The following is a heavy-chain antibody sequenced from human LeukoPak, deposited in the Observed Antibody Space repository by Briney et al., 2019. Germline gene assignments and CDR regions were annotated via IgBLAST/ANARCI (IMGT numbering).Heavy chain of an antibody. V-gene: IGHV3-74*01. CDR2: INTDGRIT. J-gene: IGHJ3*02. CDR3: ARGSGYDEDAFDI. Sequence: GGSLRLSCAASGFTFNIYWMHWVRQAPGKGLVWVSRINTDGRITNYADSVKGRFTISRDNAKNSLYLQMNSLRAEDTAVYYCARGSGYDEDAFDIWGQGTMVTVSS. D-gene: IGHD5-12*01. CDR1: GFTFNIYW.